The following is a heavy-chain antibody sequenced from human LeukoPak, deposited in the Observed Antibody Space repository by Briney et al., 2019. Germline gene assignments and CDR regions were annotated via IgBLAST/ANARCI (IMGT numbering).Heavy chain of an antibody. CDR3: AALLRDY. CDR1: GFTFDDYA. CDR2: ISWNSGSI. J-gene: IGHJ4*02. V-gene: IGHV3-9*01. Sequence: PGGSLRLSCAASGFTFDDYAMHWVRQAPGKGLEWVSGISWNSGSIGYADSVKGRFTISRDNAKNSLYLQMNSLRAEDTAVYYCAALLRDYWGQGTLVTVSS.